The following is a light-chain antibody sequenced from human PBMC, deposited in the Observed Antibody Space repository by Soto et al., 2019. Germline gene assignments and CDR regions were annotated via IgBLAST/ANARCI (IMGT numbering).Light chain of an antibody. Sequence: QSALTQPASVSGSPGQSITISCTGISSDVGGYNYVSWYQQHPGKAPKLMIYEVSNRPSGVSNRFSGSNSGNTASLTISGLQAEDEADYYCSSYTSSSTYVFGTGTKLTVL. V-gene: IGLV2-14*01. CDR1: SSDVGGYNY. CDR3: SSYTSSSTYV. CDR2: EVS. J-gene: IGLJ1*01.